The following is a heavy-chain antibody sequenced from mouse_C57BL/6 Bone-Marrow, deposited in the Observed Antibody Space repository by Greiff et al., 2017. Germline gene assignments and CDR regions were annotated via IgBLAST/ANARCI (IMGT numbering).Heavy chain of an antibody. CDR3: ARSLDGYPFAY. CDR1: GYTFTSYW. Sequence: QVQLKQSGAELAKPGASVKLSCKASGYTFTSYWMHWVNQRPGQGLEWIGYINPSSGYTKYNQKFKDKATLTADKSSSTAYMQLSSLTYEDSAVYYCARSLDGYPFAYWGQGTLVTVSA. CDR2: INPSSGYT. V-gene: IGHV1-7*01. J-gene: IGHJ3*01. D-gene: IGHD2-3*01.